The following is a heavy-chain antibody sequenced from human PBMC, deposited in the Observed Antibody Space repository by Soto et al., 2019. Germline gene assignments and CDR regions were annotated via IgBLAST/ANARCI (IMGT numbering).Heavy chain of an antibody. CDR1: GGSFSGYY. CDR2: INHSGST. D-gene: IGHD3-10*01. CDR3: ARVRVTMVRGVITSHWFDP. Sequence: PSETLSLTCAVYGGSFSGYYWSWIRQPPGKGLEWIGEINHSGSTNYNPSLKSRVTISVDTSKDQFSLKLSSVTAADTAVYHCARVRVTMVRGVITSHWFDPWGQGTLVTVSS. J-gene: IGHJ5*02. V-gene: IGHV4-34*01.